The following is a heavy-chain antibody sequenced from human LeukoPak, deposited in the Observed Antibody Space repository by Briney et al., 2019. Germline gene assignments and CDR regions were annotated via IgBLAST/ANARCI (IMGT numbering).Heavy chain of an antibody. CDR1: GGSLSTYL. V-gene: IGHV4-4*07. D-gene: IGHD3-22*01. J-gene: IGHJ4*02. CDR3: ARAVYDTSGYYIDY. CDR2: IYASGGT. Sequence: PSETLSLTCTVSGGSLSTYLWTWIRQPAGKGLEWIGRIYASGGTTHTPSLKSRVTMSVDTSKSQFSLKLSSVTAADTAVYYCARAVYDTSGYYIDYWGQGTLVTVSS.